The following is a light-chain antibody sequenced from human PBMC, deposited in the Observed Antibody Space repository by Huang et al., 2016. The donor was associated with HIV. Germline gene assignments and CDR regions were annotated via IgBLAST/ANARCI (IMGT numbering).Light chain of an antibody. J-gene: IGKJ1*01. Sequence: DIIMTQSPDSLAVSLGERATRHCRSSQGVYSSFTSKDYMAWFQQKPGQPPRLRLFWTSPREAEVPDRFTGSGSGTHFTLTIASLEAEDAAIYYCQQYYSSPQTFGQGTRVEVK. CDR2: WTS. V-gene: IGKV4-1*01. CDR3: QQYYSSPQT. CDR1: QGVYSSFTSKDY.